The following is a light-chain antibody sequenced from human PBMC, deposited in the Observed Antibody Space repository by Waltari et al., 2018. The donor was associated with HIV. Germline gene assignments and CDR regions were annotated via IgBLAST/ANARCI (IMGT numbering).Light chain of an antibody. CDR1: THLVAFYNF. CDR3: SSFASQGTLV. CDR2: GVS. J-gene: IGLJ2*01. V-gene: IGLV2-14*01. Sequence: QSPLSQPASVSGSPGQSITISCTGVTHLVAFYNFVPWYQQPPGKAPQLILYGVSGRPSGVSSRFSGSKSGVTASLTISGLQAEDEAHYFCSSFASQGTLVFGGGTKLTVL.